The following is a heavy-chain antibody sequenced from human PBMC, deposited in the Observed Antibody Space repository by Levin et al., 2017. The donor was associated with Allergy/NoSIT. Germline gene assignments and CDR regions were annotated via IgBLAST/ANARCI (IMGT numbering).Heavy chain of an antibody. CDR3: ARLPGAVTRAYYYYMDV. V-gene: IGHV4-4*02. D-gene: IGHD4-17*01. J-gene: IGHJ6*03. Sequence: SETLSLTCAVSGGSISSSNWWSWVRQPPGKGLEWIGEIYHSGSTNYNPSLKSRVTISVDKSKNQFSLKLSSVTAADTAVYYCARLPGAVTRAYYYYMDVWGKGTTVTVSS. CDR1: GGSISSSNW. CDR2: IYHSGST.